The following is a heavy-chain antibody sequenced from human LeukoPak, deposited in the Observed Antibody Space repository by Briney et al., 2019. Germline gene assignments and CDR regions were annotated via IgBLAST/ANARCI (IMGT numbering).Heavy chain of an antibody. CDR3: AKGTGEISYYYYMDV. D-gene: IGHD7-27*01. V-gene: IGHV3-30-3*01. J-gene: IGHJ6*03. Sequence: PGGSLRLSCAASGFTFSSYAMHWVRQAPGKVLEWVAVISYDGSNKYYADSVKGRFTISRDNSKNTLYLQMNSLRAEDTAVYYCAKGTGEISYYYYMDVWGKGTTVTVSS. CDR2: ISYDGSNK. CDR1: GFTFSSYA.